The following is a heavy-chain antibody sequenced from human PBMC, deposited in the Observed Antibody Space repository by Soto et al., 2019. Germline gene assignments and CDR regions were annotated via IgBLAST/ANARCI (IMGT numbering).Heavy chain of an antibody. CDR1: GYSFTSYW. D-gene: IGHD3-10*01. CDR3: ASSLYGSGSYYRRYYYYGMDV. J-gene: IGHJ6*02. Sequence: GESLKISCKGSGYSFTSYWIGWVRQMPRKGLEWMGIIYPGDSDTRYSPSFQGQVTISADKSISTAYLQWSSLKASDTAMYDCASSLYGSGSYYRRYYYYGMDVWGQGTTVTVSS. V-gene: IGHV5-51*01. CDR2: IYPGDSDT.